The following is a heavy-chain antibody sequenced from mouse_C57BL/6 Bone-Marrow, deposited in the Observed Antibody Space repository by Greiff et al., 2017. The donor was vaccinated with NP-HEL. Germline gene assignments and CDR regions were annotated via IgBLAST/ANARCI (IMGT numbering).Heavy chain of an antibody. J-gene: IGHJ4*01. CDR3: ARAPAYYAMDY. Sequence: EVKLQESGPGLVKPSQSLSLTCSVTGYSITSGYYWNWIRQFPGNKLEWMGYISYDGSNNYNPSLKNRISITRDTSKNQFFLKLNSVTTEDTATYYCARAPAYYAMDYWGQGTSVTVSS. CDR1: GYSITSGYY. CDR2: ISYDGSN. V-gene: IGHV3-6*01.